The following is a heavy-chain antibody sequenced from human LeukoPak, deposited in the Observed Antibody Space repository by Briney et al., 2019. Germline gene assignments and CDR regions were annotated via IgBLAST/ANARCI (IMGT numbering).Heavy chain of an antibody. V-gene: IGHV1-46*01. J-gene: IGHJ5*02. CDR2: INPSGGST. CDR3: ARAYGSGSYRGSDWFDP. CDR1: GYTLTSYY. Sequence: GASVKVPCKASGYTLTSYYMHWVRQAPGQGLEWMGIINPSGGSTSYAQEFQGRVTMTRDTSTSTVYMELSSLRSEDTAVYYCARAYGSGSYRGSDWFDPWGQGTLVTVSS. D-gene: IGHD3-10*01.